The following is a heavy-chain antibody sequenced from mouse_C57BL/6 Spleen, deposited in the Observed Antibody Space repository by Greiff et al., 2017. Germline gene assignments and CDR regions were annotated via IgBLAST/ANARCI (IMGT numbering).Heavy chain of an antibody. V-gene: IGHV1-18*01. CDR3: ARLDWDCYYAMDY. Sequence: EVQLQQSGPELVKPGASVKIPCKASGYTFTDYNMDWVKQSHGKSLEWIGDINPNNGGTIYNQKFKGKATLTVDKSSSTAYMELRSLTSEDTAVYYCARLDWDCYYAMDYWGQGTSVTVSS. J-gene: IGHJ4*01. D-gene: IGHD4-1*01. CDR1: GYTFTDYN. CDR2: INPNNGGT.